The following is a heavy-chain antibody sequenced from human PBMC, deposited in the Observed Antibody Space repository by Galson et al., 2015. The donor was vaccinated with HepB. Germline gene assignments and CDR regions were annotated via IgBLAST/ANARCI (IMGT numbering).Heavy chain of an antibody. V-gene: IGHV3-23*01. CDR1: GFTFSSYA. Sequence: SLRLSCAASGFTFSSYAMSWVRQAPGKGLEWVSTISGSGGNTYYADSVKGRFTISRDNSKNTLYLQMNSLRAEDTAVYYCAKEGGEGEPLSWGYWGQGTLVTVSS. CDR3: AKEGGEGEPLSWGY. CDR2: ISGSGGNT. J-gene: IGHJ4*02. D-gene: IGHD1-26*01.